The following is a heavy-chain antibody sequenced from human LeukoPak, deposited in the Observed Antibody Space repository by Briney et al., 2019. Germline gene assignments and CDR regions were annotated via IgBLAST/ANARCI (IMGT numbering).Heavy chain of an antibody. D-gene: IGHD5-24*01. CDR3: KRDGHHYCFDS. CDR2: IWYGGGNK. CDR1: GFTFSTYG. V-gene: IGHV3-33*08. J-gene: IGHJ4*02. Sequence: PGGSLRLSCAASGFTFSTYGMHWVRQAPGKGLEWVAVIWYGGGNKYYADSVKSRFTISRDNSKNTLYLQMNSLRAEYTAVYYAKRDGHHYCFDSWGQGTLVPVSS.